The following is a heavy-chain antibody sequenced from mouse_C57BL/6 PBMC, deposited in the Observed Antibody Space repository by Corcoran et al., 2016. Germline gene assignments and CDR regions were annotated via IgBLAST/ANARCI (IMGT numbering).Heavy chain of an antibody. J-gene: IGHJ1*03. CDR2: IYPGDGDT. CDR3: ARAAYYGSRKDWYFDV. D-gene: IGHD1-1*01. CDR1: GYAFSSYW. Sequence: QVQLQQSGAELVKPGASVKISCKASGYAFSSYWMNWVKQRPGKGLEWIGQIYPGDGDTNYNGKFKGKATLTADKSSSTAYMQLSSLTSEDSAVYFCARAAYYGSRKDWYFDVWGTGTTVTVSS. V-gene: IGHV1-80*01.